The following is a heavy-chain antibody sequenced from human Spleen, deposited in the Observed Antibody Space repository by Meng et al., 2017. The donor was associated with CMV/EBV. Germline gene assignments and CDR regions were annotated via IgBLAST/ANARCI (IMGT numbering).Heavy chain of an antibody. J-gene: IGHJ3*02. CDR3: TRVANNYYDSSGFGDALDI. CDR1: GFTFSYYY. D-gene: IGHD3-22*01. V-gene: IGHV3-49*04. Sequence: GGSLRLSCAASGFTFSYYYMSWVRQAPGKGLEWVGFIRSRAFGGTKDYAASVRGRFTISRDDSKSIAYLQMNSLKTDDTAVYFCTRVANNYYDSSGFGDALDIWGPGTMVTVSS. CDR2: IRSRAFGGTK.